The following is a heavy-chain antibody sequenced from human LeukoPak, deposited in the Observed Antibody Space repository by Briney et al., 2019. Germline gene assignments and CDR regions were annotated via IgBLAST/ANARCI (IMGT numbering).Heavy chain of an antibody. D-gene: IGHD6-13*01. CDR2: INPNSGVT. Sequence: GASAKVSCKASGYTFTGYYMHWVRQAPGQGLEWMGWINPNSGVTNYAQKFQGRVTMTRDTSISTVYMELSRLRSDDTAVYYCARQGALVKGIDYWGQGTLVTVSS. CDR3: ARQGALVKGIDY. V-gene: IGHV1-2*02. CDR1: GYTFTGYY. J-gene: IGHJ4*02.